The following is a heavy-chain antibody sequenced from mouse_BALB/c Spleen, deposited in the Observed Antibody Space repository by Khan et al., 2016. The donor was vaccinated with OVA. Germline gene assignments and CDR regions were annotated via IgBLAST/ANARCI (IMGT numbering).Heavy chain of an antibody. CDR1: GFIFSSYS. V-gene: IGHV5-6*02. CDR2: ISSGGDYT. J-gene: IGHJ3*01. Sequence: EVKLEESGGDLVKPGGSLKLSCAASGFIFSSYSMSWVRQTPDKRLEWVATISSGGDYTYYPDNVKGRFTISRDNAKNTLYLQMGSLKSEDTAMYYCASHLTGSFAYWGQGTLVTVSA. CDR3: ASHLTGSFAY. D-gene: IGHD4-1*01.